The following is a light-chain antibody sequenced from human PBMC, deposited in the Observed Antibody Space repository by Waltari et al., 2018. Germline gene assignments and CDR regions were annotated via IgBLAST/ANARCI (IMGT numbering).Light chain of an antibody. CDR2: YDS. Sequence: YVLTQPPSVSVDPGKTARLTWGGDNMWSKSGNWYQQKPGQAPVLVMFYDSDRPSEIPERFSGSNSGNTATLTISWVEAGDEADYHCQVWDDVTDSGVFGGGTKLTVL. CDR3: QVWDDVTDSGV. CDR1: NMWSKS. J-gene: IGLJ3*02. V-gene: IGLV3-21*04.